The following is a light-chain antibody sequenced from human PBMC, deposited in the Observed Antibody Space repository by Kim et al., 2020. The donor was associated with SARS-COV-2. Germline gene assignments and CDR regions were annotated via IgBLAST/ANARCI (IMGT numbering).Light chain of an antibody. CDR1: KLGDSY. CDR2: QDS. Sequence: SYELTQPPSVSVSPGQTASITCSGDKLGDSYACWYQQKPGQSPVLVIYQDSKRPSGIPERFSGSNSGNTATLTISGTQAMDEADYYCQAWDSSTEVFGGGTQLTVL. J-gene: IGLJ3*02. CDR3: QAWDSSTEV. V-gene: IGLV3-1*01.